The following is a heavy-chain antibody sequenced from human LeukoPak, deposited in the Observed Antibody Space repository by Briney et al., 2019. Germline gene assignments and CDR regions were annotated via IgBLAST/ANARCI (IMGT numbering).Heavy chain of an antibody. V-gene: IGHV1-69*13. CDR1: GGTLSSYA. CDR2: IIPIFGTA. J-gene: IGHJ3*02. D-gene: IGHD6-6*01. Sequence: GASVKVSCKASGGTLSSYAISWVTQAPGQGLEWMGAIIPIFGTANYAQKFQGRVTITADESTSTAYMELSSLRSEDTAVYYCARASSVAARPAAFDIWGQGTMVTVSS. CDR3: ARASSVAARPAAFDI.